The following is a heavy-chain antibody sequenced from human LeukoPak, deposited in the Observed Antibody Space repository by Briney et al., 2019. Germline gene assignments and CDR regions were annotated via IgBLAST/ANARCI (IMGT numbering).Heavy chain of an antibody. CDR3: ARVLLLSGYGMDV. CDR2: IKQDGSEK. D-gene: IGHD2-21*01. V-gene: IGHV3-7*01. J-gene: IGHJ6*02. CDR1: GFTFSSYW. Sequence: PGGSLRPSCAASGFTFSSYWMSWVRQAPGKGLEWVANIKQDGSEKYYVDSVEGRFTISRDNAKNSLYLQMNTLRAEDTAVYYCARVLLLSGYGMDVWGQGTTVTASS.